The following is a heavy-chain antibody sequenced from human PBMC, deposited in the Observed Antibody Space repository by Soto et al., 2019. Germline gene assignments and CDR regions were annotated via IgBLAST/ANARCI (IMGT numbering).Heavy chain of an antibody. CDR2: ISSSGYI. J-gene: IGHJ6*02. D-gene: IGHD2-15*01. Sequence: GGSLRLSYAASGFNFKSYTINWVRRAPGKRLEWLSSISSSGYIFSTDSVRGRFTISRDNAKNSVYLQINSLRAEDTAVYFCARDCSGGSCYPGMDVWGQGTTVTVSS. V-gene: IGHV3-21*01. CDR1: GFNFKSYT. CDR3: ARDCSGGSCYPGMDV.